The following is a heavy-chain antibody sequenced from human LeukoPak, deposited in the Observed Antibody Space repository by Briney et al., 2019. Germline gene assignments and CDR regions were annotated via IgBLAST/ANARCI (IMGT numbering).Heavy chain of an antibody. CDR2: ISSSSSYI. CDR1: GFTFSSYS. CDR3: ARQAVVYGDYRVYYYGMDV. J-gene: IGHJ6*02. D-gene: IGHD4-17*01. Sequence: GGSLRLSCAASGFTFSSYSMNWVRQAPGKGLEWVSSISSSSSYIYYADSVKGRFTISRDNAKNSLYLQMNSLRAEDTAVYYCARQAVVYGDYRVYYYGMDVWGQGTTVTVSS. V-gene: IGHV3-21*04.